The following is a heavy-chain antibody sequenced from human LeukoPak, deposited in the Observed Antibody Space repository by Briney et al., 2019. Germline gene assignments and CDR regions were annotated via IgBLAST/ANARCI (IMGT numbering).Heavy chain of an antibody. CDR2: ISGSGGST. CDR1: GFTFSSYA. V-gene: IGHV3-23*01. Sequence: GGSLRLSCAASGFTFSSYAMSWVRQAPGKGLKWVSAISGSGGSTYYADSVKGRFTISRDNSKNTLYLQMNSLRAEDTAVYYCAKDQSSGYCFDYWGQGTLVTVSS. D-gene: IGHD5-12*01. J-gene: IGHJ4*02. CDR3: AKDQSSGYCFDY.